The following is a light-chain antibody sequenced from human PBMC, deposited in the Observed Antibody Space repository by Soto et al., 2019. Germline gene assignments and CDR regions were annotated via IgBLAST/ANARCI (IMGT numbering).Light chain of an antibody. J-gene: IGKJ4*01. V-gene: IGKV1-9*01. CDR1: QGISSY. CDR3: QQLNSYPIN. CDR2: AAS. Sequence: DIQLTQSPSFLSASVGDRVTITCRASQGISSYLAWYQQKPGKAPKLLIYAASTLQSGVPSRFSGSGSGTEFTIKISRMQTEDVETYYCQQLNSYPINCGGGTKV.